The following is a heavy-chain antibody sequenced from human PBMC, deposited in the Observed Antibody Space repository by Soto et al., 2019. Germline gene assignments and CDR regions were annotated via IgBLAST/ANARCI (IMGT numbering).Heavy chain of an antibody. J-gene: IGHJ3*01. Sequence: QVQLQESGPGLVKASQPLSLTCTVSSGSISSRSFDWTWIRQHPEKGLEWIGHVSYSGSTHYNPSLRTRLTIYLETSRSKFSLMLTATNAADTAVYFCARAHNFYRSGWPAGFDVWGQGTMVTVSS. CDR2: VSYSGST. CDR1: SGSISSRSFD. V-gene: IGHV4-31*03. D-gene: IGHD6-19*01. CDR3: ARAHNFYRSGWPAGFDV.